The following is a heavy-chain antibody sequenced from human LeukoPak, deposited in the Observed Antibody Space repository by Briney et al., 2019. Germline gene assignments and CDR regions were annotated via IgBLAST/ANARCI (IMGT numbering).Heavy chain of an antibody. CDR3: ARDRGGSNWNYHFDY. D-gene: IGHD1-7*01. CDR1: GGSFSGYY. CDR2: IYYSGTT. V-gene: IGHV4-59*12. J-gene: IGHJ4*02. Sequence: SETLSLTCAVYGGSFSGYYWSWIRHPPGKGLEWIGYIYYSGTTYYNPSLKSRVTISVDTSKNQFSLKLSSVTAADTAVYYCARDRGGSNWNYHFDYWGQGTLVTVSS.